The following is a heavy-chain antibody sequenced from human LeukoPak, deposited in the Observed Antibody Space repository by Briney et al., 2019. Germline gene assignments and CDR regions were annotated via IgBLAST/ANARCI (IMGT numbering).Heavy chain of an antibody. D-gene: IGHD5-12*01. J-gene: IGHJ4*02. Sequence: KSGGSLRLSCAASGFTFSTYSMNWVRQAPGKGLEWVSSISSSGSYIYYADSVKGRFTISRDNAKNSLYLQMNSLKAEDTAVYYCAKQVAGGDYWGQGTLVTVSS. CDR3: AKQVAGGDY. CDR1: GFTFSTYS. V-gene: IGHV3-21*01. CDR2: ISSSGSYI.